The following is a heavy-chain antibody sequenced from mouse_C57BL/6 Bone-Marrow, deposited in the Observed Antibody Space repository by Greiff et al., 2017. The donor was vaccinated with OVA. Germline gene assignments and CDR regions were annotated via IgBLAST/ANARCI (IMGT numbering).Heavy chain of an antibody. CDR1: GFTFSSYG. D-gene: IGHD2-2*01. Sequence: EVQGVESGGDLVKPGGSLKLSCAASGFTFSSYGMSWVRQTPDKRLEWVATISSGGSYTYYPDSVKGRFTISRDNAKNTLYLQMSSLKSEDTAMYYCARYGYDTYWGQGTLVTVSA. CDR3: ARYGYDTY. CDR2: ISSGGSYT. J-gene: IGHJ3*01. V-gene: IGHV5-6*01.